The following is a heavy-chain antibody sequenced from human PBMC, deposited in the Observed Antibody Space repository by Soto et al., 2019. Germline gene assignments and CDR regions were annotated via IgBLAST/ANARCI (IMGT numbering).Heavy chain of an antibody. V-gene: IGHV3-72*01. CDR2: TRNKANSYTT. D-gene: IGHD1-1*01. Sequence: PGGSLRLSCAASGFTFSDHYMDWVRQAPGKGLEWVGRTRNKANSYTTEYAASVKGRFTISRDDSKNSLYLQMNSLKTEDTAVYYCASGLEPDYYYYYMDVWGKGTTVTVSS. J-gene: IGHJ6*03. CDR1: GFTFSDHY. CDR3: ASGLEPDYYYYYMDV.